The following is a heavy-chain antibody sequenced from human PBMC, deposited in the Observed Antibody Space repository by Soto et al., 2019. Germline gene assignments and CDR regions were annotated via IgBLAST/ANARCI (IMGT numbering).Heavy chain of an antibody. D-gene: IGHD2-15*01. CDR2: IRSKANSYAT. CDR3: TILVLGSVVD. CDR1: GFTFSGST. Sequence: EVQLVESGGGLGQPGGSLKLSCAASGFTFSGSTMHWVRQASGKGLEWVGRIRSKANSYATAYAASVKGRFTISRDDSKNAAYLQMNRLKTEDTAVYYCTILVLGSVVDWCQGTLVTISS. J-gene: IGHJ4*02. V-gene: IGHV3-73*02.